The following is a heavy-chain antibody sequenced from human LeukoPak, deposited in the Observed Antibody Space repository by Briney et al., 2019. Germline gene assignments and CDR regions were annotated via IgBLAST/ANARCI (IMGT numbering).Heavy chain of an antibody. CDR1: GFTFSSYW. Sequence: SGGSLRLSCAASGFTFSSYWMSWVRQAPGKGLEWVANIKKDGSEKNYVDSVKGRFTISRDNAKTSLYLQMNSLRAEDTAVYYCARHLSGVTGYTYGRGIDYWGQGTLVTVSS. J-gene: IGHJ4*02. CDR3: ARHLSGVTGYTYGRGIDY. V-gene: IGHV3-7*01. CDR2: IKKDGSEK. D-gene: IGHD5-18*01.